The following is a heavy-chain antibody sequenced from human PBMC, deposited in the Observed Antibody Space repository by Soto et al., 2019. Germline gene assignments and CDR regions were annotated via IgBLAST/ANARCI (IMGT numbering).Heavy chain of an antibody. Sequence: QLHLQESGPGLVKPSETLSLTCSVSGDSLNSRSYYWGWIRQPPGKGLEWIGNIYYNGRTYYNPSLKSRLTILVDTSKNQFFLEVTSVTAADTGIYYCARHDGYSYGFDYWGQGALVTVSS. V-gene: IGHV4-39*01. J-gene: IGHJ4*02. CDR1: GDSLNSRSYY. CDR2: IYYNGRT. D-gene: IGHD5-18*01. CDR3: ARHDGYSYGFDY.